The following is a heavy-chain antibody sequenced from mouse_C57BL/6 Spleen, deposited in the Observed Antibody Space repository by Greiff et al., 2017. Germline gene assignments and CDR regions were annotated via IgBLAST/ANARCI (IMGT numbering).Heavy chain of an antibody. CDR2: IWRGGSK. CDR1: GFSLTSYG. CDR3: ARGGRGAMEC. Sequence: VQLQQSGPGLVQPSPSLSITCTASGFSLTSYGVHWVRQSPGKGLEWLGVIWRGGSKAYNAAFISRLSISKDDSKSQVFFKMNSLQADDTARYYCARGGRGAMECWGQGTSVTV. V-gene: IGHV2-2*01. J-gene: IGHJ4*01.